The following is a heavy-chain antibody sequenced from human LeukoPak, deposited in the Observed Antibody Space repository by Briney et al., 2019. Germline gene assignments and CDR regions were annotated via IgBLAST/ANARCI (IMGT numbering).Heavy chain of an antibody. CDR3: AKDQYSSGWYDAFAI. Sequence: PGGSLRLSCAASGFTFSSYGMHWVRQAPGKGLEWVAVISYDGSNKYYADSVKGRFTISRDNSKNTLYLQMNSLRAEDTAVYYCAKDQYSSGWYDAFAIWGQGTMVTVSS. V-gene: IGHV3-30*18. CDR2: ISYDGSNK. J-gene: IGHJ3*02. D-gene: IGHD6-19*01. CDR1: GFTFSSYG.